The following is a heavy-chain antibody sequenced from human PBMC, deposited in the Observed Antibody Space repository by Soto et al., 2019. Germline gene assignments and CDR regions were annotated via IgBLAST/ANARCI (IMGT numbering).Heavy chain of an antibody. V-gene: IGHV3-64*01. J-gene: IGHJ5*02. D-gene: IGHD6-6*01. Sequence: HPGGSLRLSCAASGFTFSSYAMHWVRQAPGKGLEYVSAISSNGGSTYYANSVKGRFTISRDNSKNTLYLQMGSLRAEDMAVYYCARALKAARPPFDPWGQGTLVTVSS. CDR3: ARALKAARPPFDP. CDR2: ISSNGGST. CDR1: GFTFSSYA.